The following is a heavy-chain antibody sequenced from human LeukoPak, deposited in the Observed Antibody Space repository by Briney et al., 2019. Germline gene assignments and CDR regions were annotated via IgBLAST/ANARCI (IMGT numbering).Heavy chain of an antibody. CDR3: ARVSSSGDYYGN. D-gene: IGHD3-10*01. CDR2: INPNGGGT. V-gene: IGHV1-2*02. J-gene: IGHJ4*02. CDR1: GYTSTGYY. Sequence: GASVKVSCKASGYTSTGYYMHWVRQAPGQGLEWMGWINPNGGGTNYAQKFQGRVTMTTDTSISTAYMELGGLRYDDTAVYYCARVSSSGDYYGNWGQGTLVTVSS.